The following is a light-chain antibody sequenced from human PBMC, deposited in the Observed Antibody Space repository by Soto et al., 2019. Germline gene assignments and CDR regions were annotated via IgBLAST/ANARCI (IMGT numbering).Light chain of an antibody. V-gene: IGLV2-14*03. CDR3: SSWTNSGTYV. CDR1: SSDVGAYNY. CDR2: DVS. J-gene: IGLJ1*01. Sequence: QSVLTQPASVSGSPGQSITISCTGSSSDVGAYNYVSWYRHLPGKAPELMIYDVSHRPSGVSDRFSGSKSGNTASLTISGLQAEDDADYYCSSWTNSGTYVFGTGTRSPS.